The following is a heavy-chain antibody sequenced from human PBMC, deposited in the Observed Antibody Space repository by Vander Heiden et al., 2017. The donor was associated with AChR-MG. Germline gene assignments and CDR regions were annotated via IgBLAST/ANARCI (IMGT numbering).Heavy chain of an antibody. CDR1: GFTFSSYA. CDR2: ISGSGGST. CDR3: AKDLGGCNWNYQCSENDY. V-gene: IGHV3-23*01. D-gene: IGHD1-7*01. Sequence: EVQLLESGGGLVQPGGSLRLSCAASGFTFSSYAMSWVRQAPGKGLEWVSAISGSGGSTYYADSVKGRFTISRDNSKNTLYLQMNSLRAEDTAVYYCAKDLGGCNWNYQCSENDYWGQGTLVTVSS. J-gene: IGHJ4*02.